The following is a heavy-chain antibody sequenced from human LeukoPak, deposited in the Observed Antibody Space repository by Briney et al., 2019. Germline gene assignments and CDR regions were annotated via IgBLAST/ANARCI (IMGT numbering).Heavy chain of an antibody. CDR1: GYSISSGYY. D-gene: IGHD6-19*01. Sequence: PSETLSLTCIVSGYSISSGYYWGWIRQPPGKGLEWIGNIYHSGSSYYNPSLKSRVTIAVDTSKNQFSLRLSSVTAADTAVYYCARITGAVAGHFDYWGQGTLVTVSS. V-gene: IGHV4-38-2*02. J-gene: IGHJ4*02. CDR2: IYHSGSS. CDR3: ARITGAVAGHFDY.